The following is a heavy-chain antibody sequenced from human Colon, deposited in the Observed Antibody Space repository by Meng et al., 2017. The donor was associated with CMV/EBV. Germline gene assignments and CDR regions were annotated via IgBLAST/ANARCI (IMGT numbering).Heavy chain of an antibody. D-gene: IGHD2-21*01. CDR3: AKGLSYYTDPNFDAFDI. Sequence: SCAASGFTFSTYGMHWVRQAPGKGLEWVAYIRSDGTKTYYADSVKGRFTSSRDNSKNTLYLQMNSVRAEDTAVYYCAKGLSYYTDPNFDAFDIWGQGTVVTVSS. CDR2: IRSDGTKT. V-gene: IGHV3-30*02. CDR1: GFTFSTYG. J-gene: IGHJ3*02.